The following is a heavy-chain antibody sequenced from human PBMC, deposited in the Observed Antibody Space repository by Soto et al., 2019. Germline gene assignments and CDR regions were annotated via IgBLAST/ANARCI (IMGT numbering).Heavy chain of an antibody. CDR1: GGSFGGGGFS. J-gene: IGHJ4*02. CDR3: AGGIAARPLGY. Sequence: QLKLQESGSGLVRPSRPLSLTCAVSGGSFGGGGFSWSWFRRPPGKGLEPIGYIYHSGSTYYNPPLKSRVTISVDRSKNQFSLKLSSVTAADTAVYYCAGGIAARPLGYWGQGTLVTVSS. D-gene: IGHD6-6*01. CDR2: IYHSGST. V-gene: IGHV4-30-2*01.